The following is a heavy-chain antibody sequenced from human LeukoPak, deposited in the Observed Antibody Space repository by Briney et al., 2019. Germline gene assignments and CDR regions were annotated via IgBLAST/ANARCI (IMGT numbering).Heavy chain of an antibody. CDR1: GFTFSSYA. V-gene: IGHV3-30-3*01. J-gene: IGHJ4*02. CDR3: AKDPTNAMIVVVTNFDTDY. D-gene: IGHD3-22*01. CDR2: VSYDGSNK. Sequence: GGSLRLSCAASGFTFSSYAMHWARQAPGKGLEWVAVVSYDGSNKYYADSVKGRFTISRDNSKNTLYLQMNSLRAEDTAVYYCAKDPTNAMIVVVTNFDTDYWGQGTLVTVSS.